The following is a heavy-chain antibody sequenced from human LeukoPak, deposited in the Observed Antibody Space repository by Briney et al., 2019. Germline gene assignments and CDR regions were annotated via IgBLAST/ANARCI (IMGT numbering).Heavy chain of an antibody. J-gene: IGHJ4*02. CDR3: ARDLRPGIAAAGGFDY. CDR1: GYTFTGYY. D-gene: IGHD6-13*01. V-gene: IGHV1-2*02. CDR2: INPNSGGT. Sequence: SVKVSCKASGYTFTGYYMRWVRQAPGQGLEWMGWINPNSGGTNYAQKFQGRVTMTRDTSISTAYMELSRLRSDDTAVYYCARDLRPGIAAAGGFDYWGQGTLVTVSS.